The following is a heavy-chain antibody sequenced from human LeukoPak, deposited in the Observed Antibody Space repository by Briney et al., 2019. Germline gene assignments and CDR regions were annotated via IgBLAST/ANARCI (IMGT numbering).Heavy chain of an antibody. V-gene: IGHV4-4*02. D-gene: IGHD3/OR15-3a*01. CDR2: IYYTGNT. CDR3: ARQTGSGLFILP. CDR1: GGSISSSKW. J-gene: IGHJ4*02. Sequence: PSGTLSLTCAVSGGSISSSKWWSWVRQPPGMGLEWIGSIYYTGNTYYNASLKSQVSISIDTSKNQFSLKLTSVTAADTAVYYCARQTGSGLFILPGGQGTLVTVSS.